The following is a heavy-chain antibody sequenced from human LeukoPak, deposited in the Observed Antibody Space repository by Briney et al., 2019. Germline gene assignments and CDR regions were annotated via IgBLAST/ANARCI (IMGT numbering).Heavy chain of an antibody. CDR3: ARSKGDSSSRYFGY. V-gene: IGHV4-39*07. Sequence: SETLSLTCSVSGDSISTSSYYWGWIRQPPGKGLEWIGTIYYSGSTYYNPSLKSRVTISVDTSKNQFSLKLSSVTAADTAVYYCARSKGDSSSRYFGYWGQGTLLTVSS. CDR2: IYYSGST. J-gene: IGHJ4*02. CDR1: GDSISTSSYY. D-gene: IGHD6-6*01.